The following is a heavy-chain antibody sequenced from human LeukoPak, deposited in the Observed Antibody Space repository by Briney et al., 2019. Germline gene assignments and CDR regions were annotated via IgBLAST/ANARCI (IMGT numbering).Heavy chain of an antibody. CDR2: ISGSGGST. Sequence: GGSLRLSCAASGLTFSSYAMSWVRQAPGKGLEWVSAISGSGGSTYYADSVKGRFTISRDNSKNTLYLQTNSLRAEDTAVYYCAKESRGYSYGSTFDYWGQGTLVTVSS. CDR3: AKESRGYSYGSTFDY. CDR1: GLTFSSYA. V-gene: IGHV3-23*01. J-gene: IGHJ4*02. D-gene: IGHD5-18*01.